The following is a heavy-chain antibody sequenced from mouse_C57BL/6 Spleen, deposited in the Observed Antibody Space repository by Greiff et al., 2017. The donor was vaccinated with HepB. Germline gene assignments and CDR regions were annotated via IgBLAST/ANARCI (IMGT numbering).Heavy chain of an antibody. D-gene: IGHD1-1*01. CDR3: ARSYYYGSNHWYVDV. CDR2: IRNKANGYTT. J-gene: IGHJ1*03. V-gene: IGHV7-3*01. Sequence: EVKLMESGGGLVQPGGSLSLSCAASGFTFTDYYMSWVRQPPGKALEWLGFIRNKANGYTTEYSASVKGRFTISRDNSQSILYLQMNALRAEDSATYYCARSYYYGSNHWYVDVWGTGTTVTVSS. CDR1: GFTFTDYY.